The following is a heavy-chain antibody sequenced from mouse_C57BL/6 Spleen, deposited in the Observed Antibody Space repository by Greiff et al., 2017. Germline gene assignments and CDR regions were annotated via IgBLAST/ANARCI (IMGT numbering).Heavy chain of an antibody. CDR1: GYTFTSYW. CDR2: IDPSDSYT. V-gene: IGHV1-69*01. Sequence: VQLQQPGAELVMPGASVKLSCKASGYTFTSYWMHWVKQRPGQGLEWIGEIDPSDSYTNYNQKFKGKSTLTVDKSSSTAYMQLSSLTSEDSAVYYCARSPNYYYGSSDYWGQGTTLTVSS. J-gene: IGHJ2*01. CDR3: ARSPNYYYGSSDY. D-gene: IGHD1-1*01.